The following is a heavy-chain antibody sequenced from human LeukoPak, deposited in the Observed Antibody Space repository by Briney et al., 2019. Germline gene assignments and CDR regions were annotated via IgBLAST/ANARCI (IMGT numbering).Heavy chain of an antibody. CDR3: ARVGRIAARPGNWFDP. CDR1: GYTFTSYD. Sequence: GASVKVSCKASGYTFTSYDINWVRQATGQGLEWVGWMNPNSGNTGYAQKFQGRVTMTRNTSISTAYMELSSLRSEDTAVYYCARVGRIAARPGNWFDPWGQGTLVTVSS. V-gene: IGHV1-8*01. J-gene: IGHJ5*02. CDR2: MNPNSGNT. D-gene: IGHD6-6*01.